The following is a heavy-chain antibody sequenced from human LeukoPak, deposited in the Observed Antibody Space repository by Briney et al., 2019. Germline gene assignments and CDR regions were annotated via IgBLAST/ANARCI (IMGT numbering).Heavy chain of an antibody. J-gene: IGHJ4*02. CDR3: ARPGFGELFPPAY. CDR2: IYSGGST. Sequence: GGSLRLSCAASGFTFSSYAMSWVRQAPGKGLEWVSVIYSGGSTYYADSVKGRFTISRGNSKNTLYLQMNSLRAEDTAVYYCARPGFGELFPPAYWGQGTLVTVSS. V-gene: IGHV3-53*01. CDR1: GFTFSSYA. D-gene: IGHD3-10*01.